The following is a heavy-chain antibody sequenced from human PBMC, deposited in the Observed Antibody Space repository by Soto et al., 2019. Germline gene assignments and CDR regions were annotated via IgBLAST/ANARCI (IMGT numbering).Heavy chain of an antibody. V-gene: IGHV1-69*13. CDR2: IIPIFGTA. Sequence: ASVKVSCKASGGTFSSYAISWVRQAPGQGLEWMGGIIPIFGTANYAQKFQGRVTITADESTSTAYMELSSLRSEDTAVYYCAKGGYCSSTSCYRFEYWGQGTLVTVAS. D-gene: IGHD2-2*01. CDR3: AKGGYCSSTSCYRFEY. CDR1: GGTFSSYA. J-gene: IGHJ4*02.